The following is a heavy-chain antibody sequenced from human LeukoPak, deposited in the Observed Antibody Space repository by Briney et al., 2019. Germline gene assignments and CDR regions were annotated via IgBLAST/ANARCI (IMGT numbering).Heavy chain of an antibody. Sequence: GGSLRLSCAASGFTVSSNYMSWVRQAPGKGLEWVSVIYSGGGTYYADSVKGRFTISRDNSRNTLYLQMNSLRAEDTAVYYCARGDSSGWYGRDYYFDYWGQGTLVTVSS. CDR2: IYSGGGT. V-gene: IGHV3-53*01. J-gene: IGHJ4*02. CDR3: ARGDSSGWYGRDYYFDY. CDR1: GFTVSSNY. D-gene: IGHD6-19*01.